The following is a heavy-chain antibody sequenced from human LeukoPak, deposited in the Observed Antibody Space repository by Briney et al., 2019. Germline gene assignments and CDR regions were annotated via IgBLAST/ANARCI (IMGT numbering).Heavy chain of an antibody. V-gene: IGHV4-59*01. CDR2: IYYSGST. CDR1: GGSLSSYY. Sequence: IPSQTLSLTCTVSGGSLSSYYWSWIRQPPGKGMEWIGYIYYSGSTNYNPSIKSRVTISVDKSKNQFSLKLSSVTAADTAVYYCARIVGWPGNFDYWGQGPLVTVP. CDR3: ARIVGWPGNFDY. J-gene: IGHJ4*02. D-gene: IGHD6-19*01.